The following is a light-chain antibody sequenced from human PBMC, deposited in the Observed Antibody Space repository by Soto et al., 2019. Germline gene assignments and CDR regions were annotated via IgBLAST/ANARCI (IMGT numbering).Light chain of an antibody. V-gene: IGKV3-15*01. CDR3: QQYNNWPPLT. CDR1: QSVCSR. Sequence: EIAMTQSPATLAVSLGDRATLSCRASQSVCSRLPWYQQIPGQTPRLLIYDSTTRATGIPARFGGSGYGTEFTLTISSLQSEDFAVYYCQQYNNWPPLTFGGGTKVELK. CDR2: DST. J-gene: IGKJ4*01.